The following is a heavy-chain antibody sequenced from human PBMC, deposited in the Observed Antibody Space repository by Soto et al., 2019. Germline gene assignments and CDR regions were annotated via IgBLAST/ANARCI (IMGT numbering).Heavy chain of an antibody. CDR1: GFTFSSYA. CDR2: ISYDGSNK. Sequence: GGSLRLSFAASGFTFSSYAMHWVRQDPGKGLEWVAVISYDGSNKYYADSVKGRFTISRDNSNNTLYLQMNSLRAEDTAVYYCAGGNSWALYYYYGMDVWGQGTTVTVSS. CDR3: AGGNSWALYYYYGMDV. D-gene: IGHD6-13*01. V-gene: IGHV3-30-3*01. J-gene: IGHJ6*02.